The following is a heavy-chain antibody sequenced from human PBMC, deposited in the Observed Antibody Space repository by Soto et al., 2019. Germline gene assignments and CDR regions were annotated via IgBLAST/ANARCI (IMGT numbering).Heavy chain of an antibody. CDR1: GGSLGGYY. CDR2: INHIGSH. D-gene: IGHD2-15*01. V-gene: IGHV4-34*01. CDR3: ARGLIGTCSGGSCYFDY. J-gene: IGHJ4*02. Sequence: SETLSLTCAVYGGSLGGYYWSWIRQPPGRGREWIGEINHIGSHNDNTPHKSRFTITVDTTRNQFSLKLSSGTAGDPAVYYCARGLIGTCSGGSCYFDYWGQGTLVTVSS.